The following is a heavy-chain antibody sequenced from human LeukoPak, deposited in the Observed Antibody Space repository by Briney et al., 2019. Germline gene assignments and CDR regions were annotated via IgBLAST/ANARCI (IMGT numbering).Heavy chain of an antibody. V-gene: IGHV3-7*03. CDR2: IKEDGSEK. Sequence: GGALRLSCAASGFTFSSYWMSWVRQAPGKGLEWVANIKEDGSEKHYVDSVKGRFTISRDNAKNSLFLQMNSLRAEDTAVYYCARDYVTTGWFDYWGQGTLVTVSS. CDR1: GFTFSSYW. CDR3: ARDYVTTGWFDY. D-gene: IGHD4-17*01. J-gene: IGHJ4*02.